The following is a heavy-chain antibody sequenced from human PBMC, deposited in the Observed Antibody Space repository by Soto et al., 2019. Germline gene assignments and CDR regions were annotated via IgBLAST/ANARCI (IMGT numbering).Heavy chain of an antibody. J-gene: IGHJ4*02. V-gene: IGHV4-59*01. CDR2: IYYSGST. Sequence: KTSETLSLTCTVSGGSISSYYWSWIRQPPGKGLEWIGYIYYSGSTNYNPSLKSRVTISVDTPKNQFPLKLSSVTAADTAVYYCARTQPEGSRDYWGQGTLVTVSS. CDR1: GGSISSYY. CDR3: ARTQPEGSRDY. D-gene: IGHD3-10*01.